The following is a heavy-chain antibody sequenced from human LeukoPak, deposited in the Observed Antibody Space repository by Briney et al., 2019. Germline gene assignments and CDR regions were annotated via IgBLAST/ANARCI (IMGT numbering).Heavy chain of an antibody. CDR3: AKSLYCNGGSCYSFYYYYYYMDV. D-gene: IGHD2-15*01. V-gene: IGHV3-53*01. J-gene: IGHJ6*03. Sequence: GSLRLSCAASGFTVNTNYMNWVRQAPGKGLEWVSVIYRGGTTYYADSVKGRFTISRDNSKNTLYLQMNSLRAEDTAVYYCAKSLYCNGGSCYSFYYYYYYMDVWGKGTTVTVSS. CDR1: GFTVNTNY. CDR2: IYRGGTT.